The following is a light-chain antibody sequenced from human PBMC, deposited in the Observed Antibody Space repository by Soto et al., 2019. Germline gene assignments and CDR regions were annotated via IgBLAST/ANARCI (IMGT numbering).Light chain of an antibody. Sequence: QSALTQPPSASGSPGQSVTISCTGTSSDVGGYNYVSWYQQHPGKAPKLMIYEVSERPSGVPDRFSGSKSGNTASLTGSGLQADVDSDYYCSSYAGSDKLVVFGGGTEVSVL. J-gene: IGLJ2*01. V-gene: IGLV2-8*01. CDR1: SSDVGGYNY. CDR3: SSYAGSDKLVV. CDR2: EVS.